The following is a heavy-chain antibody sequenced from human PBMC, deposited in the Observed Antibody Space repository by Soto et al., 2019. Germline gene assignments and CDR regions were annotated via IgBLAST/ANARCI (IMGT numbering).Heavy chain of an antibody. CDR3: AHRTTFFSAFDI. CDR2: IYWDDDK. Sequence: QITLKESGPTLVKPTQTLTLTCTFSGFSLSTSGVGVGWIRQPPGKALEWLTLIYWDDDKRYSPSLKTRLTLTKDTSKNQVVLTMTNMDPVDTASYYCAHRTTFFSAFDIWGQGTMVTVSS. J-gene: IGHJ3*02. V-gene: IGHV2-5*02. D-gene: IGHD3-3*01. CDR1: GFSLSTSGVG.